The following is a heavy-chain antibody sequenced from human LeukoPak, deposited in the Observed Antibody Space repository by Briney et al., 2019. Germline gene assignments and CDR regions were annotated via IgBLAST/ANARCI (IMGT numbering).Heavy chain of an antibody. Sequence: PSETLSLTCTVSGGSISSGDYYWSWIRQPPGKGLEWIGYIYYSGSTYYNPSLKSRVTISVDTSKNQFSLKLSSVTAADTAVYYCARDSSSSSDVLGPIGYWGQGTLVTVSS. J-gene: IGHJ4*02. CDR3: ARDSSSSSDVLGPIGY. CDR2: IYYSGST. V-gene: IGHV4-30-4*01. CDR1: GGSISSGDYY. D-gene: IGHD6-6*01.